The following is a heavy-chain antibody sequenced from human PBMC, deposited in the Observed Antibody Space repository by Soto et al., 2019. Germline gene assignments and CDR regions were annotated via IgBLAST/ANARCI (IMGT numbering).Heavy chain of an antibody. Sequence: GGSLRLSCAASGFTFSSYAMHWVRQAPGKGLEWVAVISYDGSNKYYADSVKGRFTISRDNSKNTLYLQMNSLRAEDTAVYYCARGTGVVVAATYFDYWGQGTLVTVSS. D-gene: IGHD2-15*01. J-gene: IGHJ4*02. CDR3: ARGTGVVVAATYFDY. V-gene: IGHV3-30-3*01. CDR2: ISYDGSNK. CDR1: GFTFSSYA.